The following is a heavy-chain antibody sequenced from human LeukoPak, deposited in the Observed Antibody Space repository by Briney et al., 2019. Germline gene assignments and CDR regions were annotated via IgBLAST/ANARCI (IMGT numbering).Heavy chain of an antibody. J-gene: IGHJ3*02. CDR1: GFTFSSYG. V-gene: IGHV3-33*01. CDR3: ARARAAVAVSDAFDI. CDR2: IWYDGSNK. Sequence: GRSLRLSCAASGFTFSSYGMHWVRQAPGKGLERVAVIWYDGSNKYYADSVKGRFTISRDNSKSTLYLQMNSLRAEDTAVYYCARARAAVAVSDAFDIWGQGTMVTVSS. D-gene: IGHD6-19*01.